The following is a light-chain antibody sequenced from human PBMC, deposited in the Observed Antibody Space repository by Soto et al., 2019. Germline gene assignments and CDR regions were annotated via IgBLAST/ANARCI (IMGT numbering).Light chain of an antibody. CDR3: QQSYSTPWT. CDR1: QSMSSY. J-gene: IGKJ1*01. V-gene: IGKV1-39*01. CDR2: AAS. Sequence: DIQMTQSPSSLSASVGDRVTTTCRASQSMSSYLNWYQQKPGKAPKLLIYAASSLQSGVPSRFSGSGSGTDFTLTISSLQPEDFATYYCQQSYSTPWTFGQGTKVEIK.